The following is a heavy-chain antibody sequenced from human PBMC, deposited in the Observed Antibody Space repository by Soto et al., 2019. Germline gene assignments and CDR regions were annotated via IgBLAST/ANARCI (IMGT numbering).Heavy chain of an antibody. CDR3: AKDRGPCSGNKCSSLYYYYGMDV. J-gene: IGHJ6*02. V-gene: IGHV3-9*01. CDR1: GFKFGVYA. Sequence: PGRSLPLSAQASGFKFGVYAMHCVRQAPGKGLEWGAVGSWTSATVGCADSVKGRVTISRDNAKNSLYLGMNSLRTDDTALYYCAKDRGPCSGNKCSSLYYYYGMDVRGQGTTVTVSS. D-gene: IGHD2-15*01. CDR2: GSWTSATV.